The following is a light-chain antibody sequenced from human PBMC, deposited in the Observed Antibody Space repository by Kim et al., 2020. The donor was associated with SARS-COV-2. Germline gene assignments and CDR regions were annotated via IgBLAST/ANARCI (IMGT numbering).Light chain of an antibody. V-gene: IGLV3-21*01. CDR2: YDT. CDR3: QVWDTSSDQYV. Sequence: SSELTQSPPVSVAPGQTAWITCGGNNIGRKSVHWYQHRPGQAPVVVIPYDTGRPSGIPERFSGSNSGNTATLTISRVEAGDEADYYCQVWDTSSDQYVFGSGTKVTVL. CDR1: NIGRKS. J-gene: IGLJ1*01.